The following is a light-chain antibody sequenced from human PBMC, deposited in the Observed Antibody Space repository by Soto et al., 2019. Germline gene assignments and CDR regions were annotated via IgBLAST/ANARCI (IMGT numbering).Light chain of an antibody. CDR1: QSVSSN. V-gene: IGKV3-15*01. J-gene: IGKJ4*01. CDR2: RAS. Sequence: EIVMTQSPATLSVSPGERATLSCRASQSVSSNLAWYQQNPGQAPRLLIYRASTRATGIPARFSGSGSGTEFTLTISSLQSEDFAVYYCQKYNNWPLTFGGGTKVAIK. CDR3: QKYNNWPLT.